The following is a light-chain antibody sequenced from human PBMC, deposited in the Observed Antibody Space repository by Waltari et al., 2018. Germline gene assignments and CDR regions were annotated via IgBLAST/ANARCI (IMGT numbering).Light chain of an antibody. J-gene: IGKJ1*01. V-gene: IGKV3-15*01. CDR1: QSVSNK. CDR2: NAF. CDR3: QQYDNWPPTT. Sequence: EVVVTQSPASLSVSPGESVTLSCRASQSVSNKLAWYQQKPGQAPRLLIYNAFSRAPGIPDRFSATGSTTESTLTISSLQPEDFASYLCQQYDNWPPTTSGQGTRVEIK.